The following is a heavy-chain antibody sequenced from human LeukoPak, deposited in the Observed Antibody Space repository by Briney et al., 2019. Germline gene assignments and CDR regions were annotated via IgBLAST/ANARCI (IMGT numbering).Heavy chain of an antibody. Sequence: SETLSLTCTVSGGSISSGGYYWSWIRQPPGKGLEWIGYIYHSGSTYYNPSLKSRVTISVDRSKNQFSLKLSSVTAADTAVYYCASTTYYDFWSGYYFGAFDIWGQGTMVTVSS. CDR3: ASTTYYDFWSGYYFGAFDI. D-gene: IGHD3-3*01. V-gene: IGHV4-30-2*01. J-gene: IGHJ3*02. CDR2: IYHSGST. CDR1: GGSISSGGYY.